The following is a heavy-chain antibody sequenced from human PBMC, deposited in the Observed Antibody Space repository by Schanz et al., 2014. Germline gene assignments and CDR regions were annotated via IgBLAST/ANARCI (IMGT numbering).Heavy chain of an antibody. CDR1: GFSFSDYG. J-gene: IGHJ4*02. V-gene: IGHV3-30*03. CDR2: ISYHGSEK. D-gene: IGHD6-19*01. CDR3: ARKTDSSGTGDY. Sequence: QVQLVESGGSVVQPGRSLRLSCAGSGFSFSDYGMHWVRQAPGRGLEWVAVISYHGSEKYYADSVKGRFTISRDNSKNTLYLQMNSLRAEETAVYYCARKTDSSGTGDYWGQGTLVTVSS.